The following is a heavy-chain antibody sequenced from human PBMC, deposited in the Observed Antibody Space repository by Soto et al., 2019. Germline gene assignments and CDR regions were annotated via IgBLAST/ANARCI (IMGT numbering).Heavy chain of an antibody. V-gene: IGHV1-69*05. CDR3: ARHPKDYFDSGDYSPPLIY. CDR1: GGIFSSYA. D-gene: IGHD3-22*01. J-gene: IGHJ4*02. CDR2: IIPVFGEP. Sequence: GASVKVSCKATGGIFSSYAINWVRQAPGQALEWLGGIIPVFGEPNSAQRFQGRVTITTDESTSTAYMELSSLMSEDTAVYYCARHPKDYFDSGDYSPPLIYWVQVTLVTVSS.